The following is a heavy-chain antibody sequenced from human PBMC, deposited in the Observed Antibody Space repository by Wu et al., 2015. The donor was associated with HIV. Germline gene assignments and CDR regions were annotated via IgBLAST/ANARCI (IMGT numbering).Heavy chain of an antibody. D-gene: IGHD6-19*01. CDR3: ARDSGIAVAGTGYYYGMDV. J-gene: IGHJ6*02. CDR2: ISGYNGKT. V-gene: IGHV1-18*01. CDR1: GYTFTSYG. Sequence: QVQLVQSGAEVKKPGASVKVSCKASGYTFTSYGISWVRQAPGQGLEWMGWISGYNGKTNYAQKLQGRVTMTTDISTGTAYMELRSLRSDDTAVYYCARDSGIAVAGTGYYYGMDVVGPRDHGHRLL.